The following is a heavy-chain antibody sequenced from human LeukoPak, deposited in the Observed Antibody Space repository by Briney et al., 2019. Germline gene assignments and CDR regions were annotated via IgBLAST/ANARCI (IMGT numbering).Heavy chain of an antibody. CDR2: IRSDGSDT. J-gene: IGHJ2*01. CDR1: GFTFSDTW. V-gene: IGHV3-74*01. CDR3: ARSGSYGIYWYFDL. D-gene: IGHD5-18*01. Sequence: GGSLRLSCAASGFTFSDTWMHWVRQAPGEGLVWVSRIRSDGSDTRYAESVKGRFTISRDNAKNTLYLQMNSLRAGDTAVYYCARSGSYGIYWYFDLWGRGTLVTVSS.